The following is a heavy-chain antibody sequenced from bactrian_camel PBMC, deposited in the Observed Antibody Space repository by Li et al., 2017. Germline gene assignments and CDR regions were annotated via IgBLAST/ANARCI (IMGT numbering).Heavy chain of an antibody. CDR2: ISAGGGIT. D-gene: IGHD6*01. V-gene: IGHV3S1*01. Sequence: HVQLVESGGGSVQAGGSLTLSCAASGFSVDSTRIYWVRQAPGKGLEWVSVISAGGGITYYADSVKGRFTISRDNAKNMLYLQLNNLKLEDTAMYYCAEGRTEVPHDCCASKGTQVTVS. J-gene: IGHJ4*01. CDR1: GFSVDSTR.